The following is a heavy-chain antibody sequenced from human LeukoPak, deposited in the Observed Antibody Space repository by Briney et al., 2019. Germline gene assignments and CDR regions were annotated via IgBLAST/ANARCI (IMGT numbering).Heavy chain of an antibody. D-gene: IGHD4-17*01. CDR3: ARDLTDHYGDYADY. V-gene: IGHV3-30*03. Sequence: GGSLRLSCAASGFTFSNYGMHWVRQAPGKGLEWVALISYDGSNKYYADSVKGRFTISRDNSKNTLYLQMNSLRAEDTAVYYCARDLTDHYGDYADYWGQGTLVTVSS. CDR2: ISYDGSNK. J-gene: IGHJ4*02. CDR1: GFTFSNYG.